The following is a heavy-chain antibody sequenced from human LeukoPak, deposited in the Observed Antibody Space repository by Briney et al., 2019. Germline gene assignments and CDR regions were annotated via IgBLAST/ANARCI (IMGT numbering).Heavy chain of an antibody. J-gene: IGHJ4*02. Sequence: GESLKISCKASGYSFTDNWVAWVRQMPGKGLEWMGIISPGGSATTYNPSFQGHVTISVDKSITTAYLQWSSLKASDTAIYYCAKYLRWLNSPAPPEDYWGQGTLVTVSS. CDR1: GYSFTDNW. CDR2: ISPGGSAT. CDR3: AKYLRWLNSPAPPEDY. V-gene: IGHV5-51*01. D-gene: IGHD5-18*01.